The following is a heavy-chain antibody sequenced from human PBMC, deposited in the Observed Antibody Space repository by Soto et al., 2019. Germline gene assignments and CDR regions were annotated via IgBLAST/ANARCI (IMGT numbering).Heavy chain of an antibody. CDR3: ARHLTYCSAGSCYSDFPYYGMDV. D-gene: IGHD2-15*01. J-gene: IGHJ6*01. V-gene: IGHV4-39*01. Sequence: QLQLQESGPGLVKPSETLSLTCTVSGGSISSSSYYWGWIRQPPGQGLEWIGSIFYSGSTYYNPSRKSRVTISVDTSKNQFSLKLSSVTAADTAVYYCARHLTYCSAGSCYSDFPYYGMDVW. CDR2: IFYSGST. CDR1: GGSISSSSYY.